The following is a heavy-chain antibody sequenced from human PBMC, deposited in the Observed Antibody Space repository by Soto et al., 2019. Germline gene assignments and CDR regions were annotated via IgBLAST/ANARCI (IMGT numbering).Heavy chain of an antibody. CDR3: ARDTGNSFDY. J-gene: IGHJ4*02. Sequence: HVQLVQSGGELKKPGASVKVSCNTSGYTFNTYFITWVRQAPGQGLEWMGWISPHNGNTHYAEKFQGRVTMTADTITKTAYMELRNLIIDDTAVYYCARDTGNSFDYWGQGTPVTVSS. V-gene: IGHV1-18*01. CDR2: ISPHNGNT. CDR1: GYTFNTYF.